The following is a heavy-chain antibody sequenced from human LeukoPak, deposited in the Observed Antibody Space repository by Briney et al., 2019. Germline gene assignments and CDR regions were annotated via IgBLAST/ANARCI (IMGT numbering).Heavy chain of an antibody. V-gene: IGHV3-21*01. CDR1: AFTFSSYN. J-gene: IGHJ4*02. D-gene: IGHD1-26*01. CDR2: ISSSGTYI. Sequence: GGSLRLSCAASAFTFSSYNMNWVRQAPGKGLEWVSSISSSGTYIYYRDSVKGRFTISRDNAENSLYLEMNSLRVEDTAIYYCVRDRGSYRPIDYWGQGTLVTVSS. CDR3: VRDRGSYRPIDY.